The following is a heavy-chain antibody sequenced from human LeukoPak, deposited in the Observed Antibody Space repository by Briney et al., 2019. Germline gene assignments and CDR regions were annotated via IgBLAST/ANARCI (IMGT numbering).Heavy chain of an antibody. D-gene: IGHD3-22*01. V-gene: IGHV3-21*01. J-gene: IGHJ4*02. CDR2: ISGTSSYI. Sequence: PGGSLRLSCAASGFSFSSYGMNWVRQAPGKGREWVSSISGTSSYIYYADAVRGRFTISRDNAKNSLYLQMNSLRAEDTAVYYCARVVYYDNSGYAYWGQGTLATVSS. CDR3: ARVVYYDNSGYAY. CDR1: GFSFSSYG.